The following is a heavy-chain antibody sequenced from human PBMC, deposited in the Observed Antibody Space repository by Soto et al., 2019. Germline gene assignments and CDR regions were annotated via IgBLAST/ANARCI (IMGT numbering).Heavy chain of an antibody. CDR1: GYTFTSYG. CDR2: ISAYNGNT. D-gene: IGHD3-22*01. V-gene: IGHV1-18*01. CDR3: ARDANYYDSSGDDAFDI. Sequence: ASVKVSCKASGYTFTSYGISWVRQAPGQGLEWMGRISAYNGNTNYAQKLQGRVTMTTDTSTSTAYMELRSLRSDDTAVYYCARDANYYDSSGDDAFDIWGQGTMVTVSS. J-gene: IGHJ3*02.